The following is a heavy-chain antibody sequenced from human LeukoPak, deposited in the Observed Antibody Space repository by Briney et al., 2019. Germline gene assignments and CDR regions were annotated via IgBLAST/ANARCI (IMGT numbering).Heavy chain of an antibody. CDR1: GYTFTSYG. D-gene: IGHD3-10*01. CDR2: ISAYSGNT. CDR3: ARVWDGSGNDAFDI. Sequence: GASVKVSCKASGYTFTSYGISWVRQAPGQGLEWMGWISAYSGNTNYAQKLQGRVTMTTDTSTSTAYMELTSLRSDDTAVYYCARVWDGSGNDAFDIWGQGTMVTVSS. V-gene: IGHV1-18*01. J-gene: IGHJ3*02.